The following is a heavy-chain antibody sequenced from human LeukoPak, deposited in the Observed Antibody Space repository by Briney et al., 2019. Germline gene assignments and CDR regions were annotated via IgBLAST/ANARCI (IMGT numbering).Heavy chain of an antibody. CDR3: ARHTSSWYSFDY. CDR1: GVSISSYY. J-gene: IGHJ4*02. V-gene: IGHV4-59*01. CDR2: IYYRGST. D-gene: IGHD6-13*01. Sequence: SETLSLTCTVSGVSISSYYWSWIRQPPGRGLEWIGHIYYRGSTNYNPSLKSRVTISVDTSKNQFSLKLTSVTDADTAVYYCARHTSSWYSFDYWGQGTLVTVSS.